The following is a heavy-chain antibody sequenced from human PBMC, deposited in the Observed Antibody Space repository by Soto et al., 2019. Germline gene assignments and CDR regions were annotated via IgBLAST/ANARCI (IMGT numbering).Heavy chain of an antibody. CDR3: SRHSVHSRGFHDY. V-gene: IGHV4-39*01. Sequence: SETLSLTCTVYGGSISSSSYYRGWIRQPPGKGLEWIGSIYYSGSTYYNPSLKSRVTISVDTSKNQFSLKLSSVTAADTAVYYCSRHSVHSRGFHDYWGQGTLVP. CDR1: GGSISSSSYY. D-gene: IGHD6-19*01. J-gene: IGHJ4*02. CDR2: IYYSGST.